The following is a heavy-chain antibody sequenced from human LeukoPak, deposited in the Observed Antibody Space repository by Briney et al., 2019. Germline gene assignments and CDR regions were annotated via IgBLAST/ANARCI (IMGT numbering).Heavy chain of an antibody. CDR3: ARHAAVEGSSGWSPLWWFDP. CDR2: MHHSGST. D-gene: IGHD6-19*01. V-gene: IGHV4-59*08. CDR1: GGSISTYY. J-gene: IGHJ5*02. Sequence: SETLSLTCTASGGSISTYYWSWIRQPPGKGLEWIGYMHHSGSTKHNPYLKSRVTISVDTSKSQFSLKLSSVTAADTAVYYCARHAAVEGSSGWSPLWWFDPWGQGTLVTVSS.